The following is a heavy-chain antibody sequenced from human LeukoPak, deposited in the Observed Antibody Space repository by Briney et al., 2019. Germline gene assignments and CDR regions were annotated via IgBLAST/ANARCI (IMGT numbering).Heavy chain of an antibody. V-gene: IGHV1-2*02. CDR1: GYTLTGYY. Sequence: ASVKVSCKAFGYTLTGYYIHWVRQAPGQGLEWMGWINPSSGDTNYAQKFQERVTITRDVSTNTAYMELSSLRSEDTAVYYCATGSGWYSPDYWGQGTLVTVSS. J-gene: IGHJ4*02. CDR3: ATGSGWYSPDY. D-gene: IGHD6-19*01. CDR2: INPSSGDT.